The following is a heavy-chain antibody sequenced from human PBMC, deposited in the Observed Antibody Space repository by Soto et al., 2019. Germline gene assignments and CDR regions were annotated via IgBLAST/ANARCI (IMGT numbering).Heavy chain of an antibody. CDR2: IYYSGST. J-gene: IGHJ4*02. V-gene: IGHV4-39*01. CDR1: GGSLSSSRFY. CDR3: SRRGSGGIAVAGTSFDY. Sequence: PSETLSLTRTVSGGSLSSSRFYWGWVRQPPGKGLELIWTIYYSGSTFCNPSLKSRVTISVDTSKNQFSLKLSSLTAADTAFYFFSRRGSGGIAVAGTSFDYWGQGTLVTVSS. D-gene: IGHD6-19*01.